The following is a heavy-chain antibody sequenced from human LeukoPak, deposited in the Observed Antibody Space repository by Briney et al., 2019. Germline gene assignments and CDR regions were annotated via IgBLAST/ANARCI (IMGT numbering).Heavy chain of an antibody. Sequence: ASVKVSCKASGGTFSSYAISWVRQAPGQGLEWMGGIIPIFGTANYAQKFQGRVTITTDESTSTAYMELSSLRSEDTAVYYCAGRDCSSTSCYGGRYYFDYWGQGTLVTVSS. D-gene: IGHD2-2*01. J-gene: IGHJ4*02. CDR2: IIPIFGTA. CDR3: AGRDCSSTSCYGGRYYFDY. CDR1: GGTFSSYA. V-gene: IGHV1-69*05.